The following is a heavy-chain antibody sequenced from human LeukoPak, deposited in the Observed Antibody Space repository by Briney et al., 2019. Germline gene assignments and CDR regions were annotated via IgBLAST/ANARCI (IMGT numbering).Heavy chain of an antibody. CDR2: ISGSGGST. J-gene: IGHJ3*02. V-gene: IGHV3-23*01. Sequence: PGGSLRLSCAASGFTFSSYAMSWVRQAPGKGLEWVSAISGSGGSTYYADSVKGRFTISRDNSKNTLYLQMNSLRAEDTAVYYCAKRRRYYDILTGYTDDAFDIWGLGTMVTVSS. D-gene: IGHD3-9*01. CDR3: AKRRRYYDILTGYTDDAFDI. CDR1: GFTFSSYA.